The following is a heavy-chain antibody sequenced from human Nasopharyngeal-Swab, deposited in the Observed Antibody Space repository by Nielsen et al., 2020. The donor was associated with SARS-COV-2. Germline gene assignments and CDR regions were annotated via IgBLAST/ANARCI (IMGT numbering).Heavy chain of an antibody. CDR2: IKQDGSEK. J-gene: IGHJ6*02. V-gene: IGHV3-7*03. Sequence: WIRQPPGKGLEWVANIKQDGSEKYYVDSVKGRFTISRDNAKNSLYLQMNSLRAEDTAVYYCARGVLRNLYYYYGMDVWGQGTTVTVSS. CDR3: ARGVLRNLYYYYGMDV. D-gene: IGHD5/OR15-5a*01.